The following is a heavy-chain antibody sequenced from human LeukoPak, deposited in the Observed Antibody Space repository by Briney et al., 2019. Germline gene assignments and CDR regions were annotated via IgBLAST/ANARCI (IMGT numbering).Heavy chain of an antibody. CDR2: FDPEDGKA. D-gene: IGHD3-9*01. Sequence: ASVKVSCKVSGYTLTELSMHWVRQAPGKGLEWMGGFDPEDGKAIYAQKFQGRVTMTEDTSTDTAYMELSSLRSVDTAVYYCTTNRDILTGSMFLNPGKMSRWGQGTLVTVSS. V-gene: IGHV1-24*01. CDR3: TTNRDILTGSMFLNPGKMSR. CDR1: GYTLTELS. J-gene: IGHJ4*02.